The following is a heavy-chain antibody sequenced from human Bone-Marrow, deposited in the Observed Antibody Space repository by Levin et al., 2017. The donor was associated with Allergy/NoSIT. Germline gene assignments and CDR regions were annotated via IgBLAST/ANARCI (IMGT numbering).Heavy chain of an antibody. Sequence: GGSLRLSCAASGFTFSSFAMNWVRQAPGKGLEWVAFISNDGNKIYNIDSVAGRFTISRDNSKSTLFLQMSSLTAEDTAVYYCARDQGQNVGWYSDYWGQGTLVTVSS. J-gene: IGHJ4*02. D-gene: IGHD1-26*01. V-gene: IGHV3-30*04. CDR1: GFTFSSFA. CDR2: ISNDGNKI. CDR3: ARDQGQNVGWYSDY.